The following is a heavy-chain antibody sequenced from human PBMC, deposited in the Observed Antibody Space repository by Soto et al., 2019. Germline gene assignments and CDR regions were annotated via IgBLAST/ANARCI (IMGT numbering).Heavy chain of an antibody. CDR3: AAGGPSRALLSPLDGMDV. Sequence: ASVKVSCKASGFTFTSSAVQWVRQARGQRLEWIGWIVVGSGNTNYAQKFQERVTITRDMSTSTAYMELSSLRSEDTAVYYCAAGGPSRALLSPLDGMDVWGQGTTVTVSS. CDR1: GFTFTSSA. D-gene: IGHD1-26*01. CDR2: IVVGSGNT. V-gene: IGHV1-58*01. J-gene: IGHJ6*02.